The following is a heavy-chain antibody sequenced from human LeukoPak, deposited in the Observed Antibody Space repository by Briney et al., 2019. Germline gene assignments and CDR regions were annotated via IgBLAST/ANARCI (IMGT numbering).Heavy chain of an antibody. D-gene: IGHD2-2*01. V-gene: IGHV4-59*11. J-gene: IGHJ4*02. CDR1: GGSLSSHY. Sequence: SETLSLTCTVSGGSLSSHYWSWIRQPPGKGLELIGHIFSTGTTFYNPSLSGRVSISLDTSRNHFSLKLTSVTAADTAVYYCARFSSECSTASCYLTYWGQGTLVTVSS. CDR3: ARFSSECSTASCYLTY. CDR2: IFSTGTT.